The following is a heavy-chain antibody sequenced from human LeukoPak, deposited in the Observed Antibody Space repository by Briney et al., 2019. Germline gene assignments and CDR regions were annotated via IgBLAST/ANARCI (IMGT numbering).Heavy chain of an antibody. D-gene: IGHD1-14*01. Sequence: SETLSLTCTVSGASISNYYWSWIRQPAGQGLASIRRIFTTGSTDYNPSLKSRVAMSRDKSKNQLFLDLTSVTAADTAIYYCARASDNILSYYYHMDLWGKGITVTVSS. J-gene: IGHJ6*03. CDR3: ARASDNILSYYYHMDL. V-gene: IGHV4-4*07. CDR2: IFTTGST. CDR1: GASISNYY.